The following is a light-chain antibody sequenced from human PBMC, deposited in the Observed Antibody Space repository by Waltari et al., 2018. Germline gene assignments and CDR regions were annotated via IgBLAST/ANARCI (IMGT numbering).Light chain of an antibody. J-gene: IGKJ4*01. Sequence: RASQTISGSWLTLYQQKPGQAPRLLIYGASSRATAIPDRFSGSGSGTDFTLTISRLEPEDFAVYYCQQYDGSSVTFGGGTKVEIK. CDR2: GAS. V-gene: IGKV3-20*01. CDR1: QTISGSW. CDR3: QQYDGSSVT.